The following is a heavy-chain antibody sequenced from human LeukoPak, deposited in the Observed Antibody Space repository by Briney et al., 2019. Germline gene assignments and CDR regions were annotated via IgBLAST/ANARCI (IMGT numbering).Heavy chain of an antibody. V-gene: IGHV4-59*08. Sequence: PSETLSLTCTVPGGSLSSYYWNWIRPPPGKGLEWIGYINCIRTTDYNPSLRSRVTLSLDTSKNRFSLKLSSVTAADTAMYYCARSYSSSEDYYYYGMDVWGQGTTVTVSS. CDR3: ARSYSSSEDYYYYGMDV. J-gene: IGHJ6*02. D-gene: IGHD6-13*01. CDR1: GGSLSSYY. CDR2: INCIRTT.